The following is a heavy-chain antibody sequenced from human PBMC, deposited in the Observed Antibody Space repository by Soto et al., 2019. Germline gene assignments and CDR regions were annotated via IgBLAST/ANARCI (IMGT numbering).Heavy chain of an antibody. Sequence: QLQLAQSGADVKKAGSSVKVSCKASGGTLSNSAFSWVRQAPGQGREWMGGIIPVFGIVNYAQKFQDRVTITADESTSTAYMELRSLRSEDTAVYFCATGRIVVVGSRAYYGMDVWGQGTTVTV. J-gene: IGHJ6*02. D-gene: IGHD3-22*01. CDR1: GGTLSNSA. V-gene: IGHV1-69*19. CDR3: ATGRIVVVGSRAYYGMDV. CDR2: IIPVFGIV.